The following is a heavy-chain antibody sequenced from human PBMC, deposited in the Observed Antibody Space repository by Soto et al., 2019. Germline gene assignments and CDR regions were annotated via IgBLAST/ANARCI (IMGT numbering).Heavy chain of an antibody. V-gene: IGHV3-30-3*01. D-gene: IGHD5-12*01. Sequence: QVQLVESGGGVVQPGRSLRLSCAASGFTFSSYDMHWVRQAPGKGLEWVAVISYDGSNKYYADSVKGRFTISRDNSKNTLYLQMNSLRAEDTAVYYCARGTRDGYKWGYGMDVWGQGTTVTVSS. CDR3: ARGTRDGYKWGYGMDV. J-gene: IGHJ6*02. CDR1: GFTFSSYD. CDR2: ISYDGSNK.